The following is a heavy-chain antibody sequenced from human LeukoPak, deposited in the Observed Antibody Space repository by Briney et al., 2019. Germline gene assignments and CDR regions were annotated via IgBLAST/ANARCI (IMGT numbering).Heavy chain of an antibody. CDR3: AKDYRGSFTD. CDR1: GFTFSTYA. Sequence: GGSLRLSCAASGFTFSTYAMSWVRQAPGMGLQLVSAIDIGGGTTYSADSVKGRFTISRDNSKNTLYLQMDSLRVEDTAVYFCAKDYRGSFTDWGQGTLVTVSS. V-gene: IGHV3-23*01. J-gene: IGHJ4*02. CDR2: IDIGGGTT. D-gene: IGHD1-26*01.